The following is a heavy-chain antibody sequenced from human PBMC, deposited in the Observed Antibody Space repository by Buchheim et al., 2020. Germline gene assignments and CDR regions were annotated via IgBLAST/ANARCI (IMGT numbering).Heavy chain of an antibody. CDR1: GFTFSSYW. CDR2: IKEDGSEG. J-gene: IGHJ6*02. Sequence: EVQLVESGGGLVQPGGSLRLSCAASGFTFSSYWMTWVRQAPGKGLEWVANIKEDGSEGYYVDSVKGRFTISSANAMNSLFLQMSSLRAEDTAVYYCARGTRDYYGMDVWGQGTT. CDR3: ARGTRDYYGMDV. V-gene: IGHV3-7*01.